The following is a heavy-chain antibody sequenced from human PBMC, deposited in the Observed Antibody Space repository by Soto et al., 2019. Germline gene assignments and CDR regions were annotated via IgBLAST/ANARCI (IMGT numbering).Heavy chain of an antibody. Sequence: PGGSLRLSCAASGFTVSRTYMSWVRQAPGKGLEWVSVIYSGGSTYYADSVKGRFTISRDSSRNTLYFQMNSLRAEDTAVYYCARMGYDAFEIWGQGRMVTVSS. J-gene: IGHJ3*02. CDR1: GFTVSRTY. CDR2: IYSGGST. CDR3: ARMGYDAFEI. V-gene: IGHV3-53*01. D-gene: IGHD5-12*01.